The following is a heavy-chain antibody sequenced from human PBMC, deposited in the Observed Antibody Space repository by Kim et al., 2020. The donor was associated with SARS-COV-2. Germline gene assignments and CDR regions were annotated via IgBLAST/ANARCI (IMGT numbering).Heavy chain of an antibody. D-gene: IGHD3-10*01. V-gene: IGHV3-30-3*01. CDR3: ARDRLRTMVRGSLNYYYYYGMDV. Sequence: GGSLRLSCAASGFTFSSYAMHWVRQAPGKGLEWVAVISYDGSNKYYADSVKGRFTISRDNSKNTLYLQMNSLRAEDTAVYYCARDRLRTMVRGSLNYYYYYGMDVWGQGTTVTVSS. CDR1: GFTFSSYA. CDR2: ISYDGSNK. J-gene: IGHJ6*02.